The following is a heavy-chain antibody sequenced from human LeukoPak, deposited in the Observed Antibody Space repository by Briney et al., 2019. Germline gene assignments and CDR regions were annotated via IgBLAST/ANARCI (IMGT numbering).Heavy chain of an antibody. V-gene: IGHV3-13*01. D-gene: IGHD3-10*01. CDR3: ARGGVTYYYGSGSYPSLIDY. CDR1: GFTFSSYD. CDR2: IGTAGDT. Sequence: PGGSLRLSCAASGFTFSSYDMHWVRHATGKGLEWVSAIGTAGDTYYPGSVKGRFTISRENAKNSLYLQMNSLRAEDTAVYYCARGGVTYYYGSGSYPSLIDYWGQGTLVTVSS. J-gene: IGHJ4*02.